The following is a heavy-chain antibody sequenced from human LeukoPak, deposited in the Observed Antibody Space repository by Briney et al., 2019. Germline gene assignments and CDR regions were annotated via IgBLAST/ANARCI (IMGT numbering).Heavy chain of an antibody. CDR2: IYYSGST. V-gene: IGHV4-39*01. Sequence: SETLSLTSTVSGGTISSSSYYWGWIRQPPGTGPERLGSIYYSGSTYYNPSLKSRVTISVDTSKNQCSLKLSSVTAVYTAVYYCARLRTVAAAGIIWFDAGGQGTLVTVS. CDR3: ARLRTVAAAGIIWFDA. J-gene: IGHJ5*02. D-gene: IGHD6-13*01. CDR1: GGTISSSSYY.